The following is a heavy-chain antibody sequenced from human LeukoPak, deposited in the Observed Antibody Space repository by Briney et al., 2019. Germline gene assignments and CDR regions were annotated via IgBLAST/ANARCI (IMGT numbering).Heavy chain of an antibody. CDR3: AKGRGSSERYYFDY. D-gene: IGHD1-26*01. V-gene: IGHV3-9*01. CDR1: GFTFDDYA. CDR2: ISWNRGGI. Sequence: GGSLRLSCAASGFTFDDYAMHWVRQAPGKGLEWVSWISWNRGGIGYADSVKGRFTISRDNAKNSLYLQMNSLRAEDTALYYCAKGRGSSERYYFDYWGQGTLVTVSS. J-gene: IGHJ4*02.